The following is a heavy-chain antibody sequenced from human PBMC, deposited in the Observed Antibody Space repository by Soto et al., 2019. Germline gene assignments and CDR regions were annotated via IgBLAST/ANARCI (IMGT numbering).Heavy chain of an antibody. J-gene: IGHJ4*02. CDR3: ARVSYYYDSSGYYAFDS. Sequence: PSETLSLTCTVSGGSISSYYWSWIRQPPGKGLEWIGYIYYSGSTNYNPSLKSRVTISVDTSKNQFSLKLSSVTAADTAVYYCARVSYYYDSSGYYAFDSWGQGTLVTVSS. CDR2: IYYSGST. D-gene: IGHD3-22*01. CDR1: GGSISSYY. V-gene: IGHV4-59*01.